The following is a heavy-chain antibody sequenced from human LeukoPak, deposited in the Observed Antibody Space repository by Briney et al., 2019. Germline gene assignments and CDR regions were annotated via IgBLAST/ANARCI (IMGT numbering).Heavy chain of an antibody. CDR3: ARDHGDGGFFDY. CDR2: ISSSDTYI. J-gene: IGHJ4*02. Sequence: GGSLRLSCAASGFTFSSYSMNWVRQAPGKGLEWVSSISSSDTYIYHADSVKGRFTISRDNAKNSLYLQMNSLRAEDTAVYYCARDHGDGGFFDYWGQGTLVTVSS. V-gene: IGHV3-21*01. D-gene: IGHD4-17*01. CDR1: GFTFSSYS.